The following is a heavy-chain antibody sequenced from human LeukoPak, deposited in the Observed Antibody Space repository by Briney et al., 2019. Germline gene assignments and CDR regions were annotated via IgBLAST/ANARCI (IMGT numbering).Heavy chain of an antibody. CDR3: ARASVTTIDWFDP. Sequence: GSLRLSCVASGFNFSDYYMSWIRQAPGKGLKWISFISSSSSAIYYADSVKGRFTISRDNAKNSLYLQMNSLRVEDTAVYYCARASVTTIDWFDPWVQGTLVTVSS. CDR1: GFNFSDYY. J-gene: IGHJ5*02. CDR2: ISSSSSAI. D-gene: IGHD4-17*01. V-gene: IGHV3-11*01.